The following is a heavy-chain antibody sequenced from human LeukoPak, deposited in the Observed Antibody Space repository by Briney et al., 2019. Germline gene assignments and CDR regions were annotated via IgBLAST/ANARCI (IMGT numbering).Heavy chain of an antibody. D-gene: IGHD3-16*02. CDR3: AKDLNMITFGGVIVIRYGMDV. CDR2: ISYDGSNK. V-gene: IGHV3-30*18. J-gene: IGHJ6*02. CDR1: GFTFSSYG. Sequence: GGSLRLSCAASGFTFSSYGMHWVRQAPGKGLEWAAVISYDGSNKYYADSVKGRFTISRDNSKNTLYLQMNSLRAEDTAVYYCAKDLNMITFGGVIVIRYGMDVWGQGTTVTVSS.